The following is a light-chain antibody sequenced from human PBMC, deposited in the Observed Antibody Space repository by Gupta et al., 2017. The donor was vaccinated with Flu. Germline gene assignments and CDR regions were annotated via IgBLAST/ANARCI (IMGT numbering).Light chain of an antibody. V-gene: IGLV1-44*01. CDR3: AAWDDSRNVYV. CDR2: STD. Sequence: QSVLTQPPSASGTPGERVTISCSGSRSNIGVNAVNWYQQLPGTSPKLLIFSTDQRPSGAPDKFSGAKAGTSAFLAISGLQSEDEADYYCAAWDDSRNVYVFGTGTKVTVL. CDR1: RSNIGVNA. J-gene: IGLJ1*01.